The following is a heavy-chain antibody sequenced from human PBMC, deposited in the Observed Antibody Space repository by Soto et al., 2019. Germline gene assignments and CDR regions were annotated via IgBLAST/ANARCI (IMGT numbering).Heavy chain of an antibody. V-gene: IGHV3-23*01. CDR2: ISGSGGST. D-gene: IGHD2-2*01. CDR1: GFTFSSYA. CDR3: AKVSVVVVVPAAADFDY. Sequence: GGSLRLSCAASGFTFSSYAMSWARQAPGKGLEWVSAISGSGGSTYYADSVKGRFTISRDNSKNTLYLQMNSLRAEDTAVYYCAKVSVVVVVPAAADFDYWGQGTLVTVSS. J-gene: IGHJ4*02.